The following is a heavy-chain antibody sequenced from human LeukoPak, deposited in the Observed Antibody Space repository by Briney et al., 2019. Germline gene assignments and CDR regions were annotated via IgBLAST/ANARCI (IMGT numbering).Heavy chain of an antibody. J-gene: IGHJ4*02. V-gene: IGHV4-59*08. CDR2: ISYSGST. CDR1: GGSISSYY. Sequence: NPSETLSLTCTVSGGSISSYYWSWIRQPPGKGLEWVGYISYSGSTNYNPSLKSRVTISVDTSENQFSLKLGSVTAADTAMYYCARQWGGDYPYYFDYWGQGTLVTVSS. D-gene: IGHD2-21*01. CDR3: ARQWGGDYPYYFDY.